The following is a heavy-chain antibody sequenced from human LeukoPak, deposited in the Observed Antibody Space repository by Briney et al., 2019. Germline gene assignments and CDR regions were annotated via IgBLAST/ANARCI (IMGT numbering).Heavy chain of an antibody. CDR2: ISAYNGDT. CDR3: ARSSTWEPFDY. CDR1: GYTFTSYG. V-gene: IGHV1-18*01. D-gene: IGHD1-26*01. Sequence: ASVKVSCKASGYTFTSYGINWVRQAPGQGLEWMGWISAYNGDTNYAQKLQDRVSMTTATSTSTAYMELRGLRSDDTAVYYCARSSTWEPFDYWGQGTLVTVSS. J-gene: IGHJ4*02.